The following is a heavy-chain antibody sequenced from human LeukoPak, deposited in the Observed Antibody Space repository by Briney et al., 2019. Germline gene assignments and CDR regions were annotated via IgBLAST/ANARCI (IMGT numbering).Heavy chain of an antibody. Sequence: ASVKVSCKASGYTFTGYYMHWVRQAPGQGLEWMGRINPNSGGTNYAQKFQGRVTMTRDTSISTAYMELSRLRSDDTAVCYCARALYSSGWYVIDYWGQGTLVTVSS. CDR3: ARALYSSGWYVIDY. CDR1: GYTFTGYY. J-gene: IGHJ4*02. CDR2: INPNSGGT. V-gene: IGHV1-2*06. D-gene: IGHD6-19*01.